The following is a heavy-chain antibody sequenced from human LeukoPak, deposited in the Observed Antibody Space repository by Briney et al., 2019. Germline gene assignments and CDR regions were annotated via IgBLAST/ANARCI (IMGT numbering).Heavy chain of an antibody. CDR2: IYYSGSA. Sequence: SETLSLTCTVSGGSISNYYSGWVRQPPEKGLEWIGNIYYSGSAHYSPSLRSRVTISVATSKNQFSLKLTSVTAADTAIYYCARVVAPNWFDPWGQGNLVTVSS. V-gene: IGHV4-59*12. J-gene: IGHJ5*02. CDR3: ARVVAPNWFDP. CDR1: GGSISNYY.